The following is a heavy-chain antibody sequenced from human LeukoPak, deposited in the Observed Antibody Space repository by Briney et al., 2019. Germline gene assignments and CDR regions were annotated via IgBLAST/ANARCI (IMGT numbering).Heavy chain of an antibody. Sequence: PGGSLRLSRAASGFTVSSTYMSWVRQTPGKGLEWVSVIYSGGSTYYADSVKGRFTISRDNSKNTLYLQMNSLRAEDTAVYYCARDLLEWYFDYWGQGTLVTVSS. CDR1: GFTVSSTY. V-gene: IGHV3-66*01. J-gene: IGHJ4*02. D-gene: IGHD3-3*01. CDR3: ARDLLEWYFDY. CDR2: IYSGGST.